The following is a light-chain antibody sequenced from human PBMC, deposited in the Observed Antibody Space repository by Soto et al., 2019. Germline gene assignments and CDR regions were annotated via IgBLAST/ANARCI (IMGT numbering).Light chain of an antibody. V-gene: IGKV3-20*01. CDR1: QSVGTY. Sequence: IVLTQSPGTLSLSPWERATLSCRASQSVGTYLAWYQQKPGQAPRLLIYGASSRATGIPDRFSGSGSGTDVTLTISRLEPEDSAVYYCQQYVSIPLTFGGGTKVDIK. J-gene: IGKJ4*01. CDR2: GAS. CDR3: QQYVSIPLT.